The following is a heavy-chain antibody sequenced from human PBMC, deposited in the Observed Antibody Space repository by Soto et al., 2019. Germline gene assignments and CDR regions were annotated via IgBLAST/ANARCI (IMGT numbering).Heavy chain of an antibody. Sequence: GGSLRLSCAASGFTFSSYGMHWVRQAPGKGLEWVAVISYDGSNKYYADSVKGRFTISRDNSKNTLYLQMNSLRAEDTAVYYCAKDKFGELLYYYYGMDVWGQGTTVTVSS. CDR2: ISYDGSNK. J-gene: IGHJ6*02. V-gene: IGHV3-30*18. CDR1: GFTFSSYG. CDR3: AKDKFGELLYYYYGMDV. D-gene: IGHD3-10*01.